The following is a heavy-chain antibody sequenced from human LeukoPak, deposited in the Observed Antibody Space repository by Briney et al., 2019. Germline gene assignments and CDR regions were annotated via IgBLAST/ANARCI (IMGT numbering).Heavy chain of an antibody. D-gene: IGHD6-6*01. J-gene: IGHJ3*02. Sequence: GRSLRLSCAASGFTFSSYAMHWVRQAPGKGLEGVAVISYDGSNKYYADSVRGRFTISRDNSKNTLYLQMNSLRAEDTAVYYCAREGRGAARPWEAFDIWGQGTRVTVSS. V-gene: IGHV3-30-3*01. CDR2: ISYDGSNK. CDR1: GFTFSSYA. CDR3: AREGRGAARPWEAFDI.